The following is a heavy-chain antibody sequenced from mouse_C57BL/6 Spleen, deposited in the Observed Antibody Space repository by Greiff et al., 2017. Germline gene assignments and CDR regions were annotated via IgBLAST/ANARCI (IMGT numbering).Heavy chain of an antibody. D-gene: IGHD3-2*02. Sequence: EVMLVESGGGLVKPGGSLKLSCAASGFTFSSYTMSWVRQTPEMRLEWVATISGGGGNTYYPDSVKGRFTISRDNAKNTLYLQMSSLRSEDTALYYCARGSSGYPDYWGQGTTLTVSS. CDR2: ISGGGGNT. CDR1: GFTFSSYT. J-gene: IGHJ2*01. V-gene: IGHV5-9*01. CDR3: ARGSSGYPDY.